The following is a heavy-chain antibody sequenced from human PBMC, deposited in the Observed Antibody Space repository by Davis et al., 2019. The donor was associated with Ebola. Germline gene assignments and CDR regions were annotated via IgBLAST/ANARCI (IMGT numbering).Heavy chain of an antibody. J-gene: IGHJ4*02. V-gene: IGHV3-30-3*01. D-gene: IGHD2-2*01. CDR3: ARGAIVVVPAALPDY. CDR1: GFTFSSYA. CDR2: ISYDGSNK. Sequence: PGGSLRLSCAASGFTFSSYAMHWVRQDPGKGLEWVAVISYDGSNKYYADSVKGRFTISRDNSKNTLYLQMNSLRAEDTAVYYCARGAIVVVPAALPDYWGQGTLVTVSS.